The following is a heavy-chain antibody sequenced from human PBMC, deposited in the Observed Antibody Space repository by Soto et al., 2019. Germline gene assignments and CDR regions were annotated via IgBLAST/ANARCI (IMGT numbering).Heavy chain of an antibody. D-gene: IGHD3-16*01. CDR2: MNPNSGNT. J-gene: IGHJ6*02. V-gene: IGHV1-8*01. Sequence: QVPLVQSGAEVKKPGASVKVSCKTSGYTFTSYDIYWVRQATGQGIAWMGWMNPNSGNTGYAQKFQGRVTMTRNTSISTAYMELSRLGSEDTAVYYCARRGEPLHYYCGMDVWGQGTTVTVFS. CDR1: GYTFTSYD. CDR3: ARRGEPLHYYCGMDV.